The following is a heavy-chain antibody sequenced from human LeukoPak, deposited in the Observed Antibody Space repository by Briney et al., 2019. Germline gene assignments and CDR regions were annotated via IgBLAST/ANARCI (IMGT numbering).Heavy chain of an antibody. CDR1: DDSITMYY. CDR3: ARGRVSSSTWYSTYYYYFYMDV. D-gene: IGHD1-1*01. Sequence: PSETLSLTCSVSDDSITMYYWTWIRQPPGKGLEWIGYVDHTGSTNFNPSLNDRVSISRDTTNNLFSLRLRSVTAADTAVYFCARGRVSSSTWYSTYYYYFYMDVWGKGTTVTVSS. V-gene: IGHV4-59*01. J-gene: IGHJ6*03. CDR2: VDHTGST.